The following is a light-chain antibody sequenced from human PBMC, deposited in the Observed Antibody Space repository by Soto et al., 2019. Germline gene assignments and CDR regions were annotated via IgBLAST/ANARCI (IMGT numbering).Light chain of an antibody. CDR2: DVS. CDR1: SSDVGGSNF. Sequence: QSAPTQPRSVSGSPGQSVTISCTGTSSDVGGSNFVSWYQQHAGKAPKLVIYDVSKRPSGVPDRFSGSKSGNTASLTISGLQVEDEADYYCCSYAGNSLWVFGGGTKLTVL. V-gene: IGLV2-11*01. CDR3: CSYAGNSLWV. J-gene: IGLJ3*02.